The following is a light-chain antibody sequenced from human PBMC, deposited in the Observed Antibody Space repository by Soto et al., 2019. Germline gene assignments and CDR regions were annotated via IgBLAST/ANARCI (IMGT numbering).Light chain of an antibody. J-gene: IGLJ2*01. CDR3: QSYDSDTVI. CDR2: EDD. Sequence: NFMLTQPHSMSESPGKTITISCTRSSGTIASNYVDWYQQRPDSSSSIVIYEDDQRSSGVPDRFSGSIDRSSNSASLTISGLKSEDEADYYCQSYDSDTVIFGGGTKLTVL. V-gene: IGLV6-57*01. CDR1: SGTIASNY.